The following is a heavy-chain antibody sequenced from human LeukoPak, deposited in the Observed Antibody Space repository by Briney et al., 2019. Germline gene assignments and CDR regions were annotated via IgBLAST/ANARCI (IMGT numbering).Heavy chain of an antibody. D-gene: IGHD5-18*01. CDR2: INPNHGGT. CDR3: GRDPNTEIDY. CDR1: GYTFTSSF. J-gene: IGHJ4*02. V-gene: IGHV1-2*02. Sequence: ASVKVSCKASGYTFTSSFIHWLRQAPGQGLEWMGWINPNHGGTTYAQKFQGRVTMTRDTSISTAYMELSRLRSDDTAIYYCGRDPNTEIDYWGQGTLVTVSS.